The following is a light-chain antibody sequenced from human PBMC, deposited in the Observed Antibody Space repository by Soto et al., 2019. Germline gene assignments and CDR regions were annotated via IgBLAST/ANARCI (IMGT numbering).Light chain of an antibody. V-gene: IGKV3-20*01. Sequence: EIVLTQSPGTLSLSPGDRATLSCRATQSVGSTFLAWYQQKPGQAPRLLIYGASSRATGMPDRFSGSGSGTDFTLTISRLEPEDFAVYYCHQYDSSRTFGQGTKVEMK. CDR1: QSVGSTF. J-gene: IGKJ1*01. CDR3: HQYDSSRT. CDR2: GAS.